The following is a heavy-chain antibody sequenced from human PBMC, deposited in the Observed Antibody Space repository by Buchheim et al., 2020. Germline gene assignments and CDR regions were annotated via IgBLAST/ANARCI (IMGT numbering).Heavy chain of an antibody. CDR3: ARGYYYDSSGSYFDY. J-gene: IGHJ4*02. V-gene: IGHV3-48*03. Sequence: VQLVESGGGVVQPGRSLRLSCAASGFTFSGFEINWVRQAPGKGLEWLSYISSSGVTIYHTDSVKGRFTTSRDTAKNSPYLKMNSLRAEDTAVYYCARGYYYDSSGSYFDYWGQGTL. CDR1: GFTFSGFE. D-gene: IGHD3-22*01. CDR2: ISSSGVTI.